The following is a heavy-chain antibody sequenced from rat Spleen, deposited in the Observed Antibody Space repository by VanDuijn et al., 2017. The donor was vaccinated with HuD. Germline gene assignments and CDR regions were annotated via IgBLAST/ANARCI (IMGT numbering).Heavy chain of an antibody. CDR1: GFSLTSYH. D-gene: IGHD1-4*01. Sequence: QVQLKESGPGLVQPSQTLSLSCTVSGFSLTSYHVTWVRQPPGKGLEWMGVIWRGGNTDYNSALKPRLSISRDTSKSQVFLTMNSLQTEDTGIYYCNRSPGPYDYWGQGVMVTVSS. CDR2: IWRGGNT. CDR3: NRSPGPYDY. J-gene: IGHJ2*01. V-gene: IGHV2S13*01.